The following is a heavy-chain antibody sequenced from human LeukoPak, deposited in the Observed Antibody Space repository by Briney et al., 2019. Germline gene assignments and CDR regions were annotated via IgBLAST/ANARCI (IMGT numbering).Heavy chain of an antibody. J-gene: IGHJ4*02. Sequence: GGSLRLSCAASGLPFRSYEMNWVRQAPGKGLEWVSYISSTASTTYYADSVKGRFTISRDNVENSLYLQMNSLRAEDTAVYFCARINSGSSLDRGQGILVTVSS. CDR2: ISSTASTT. CDR3: ARINSGSSLD. D-gene: IGHD3-10*01. CDR1: GLPFRSYE. V-gene: IGHV3-48*03.